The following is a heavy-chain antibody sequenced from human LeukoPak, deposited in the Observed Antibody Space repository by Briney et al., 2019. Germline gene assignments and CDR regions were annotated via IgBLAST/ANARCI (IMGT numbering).Heavy chain of an antibody. CDR3: TTRACHAGGCSSSFYYYYGLHF. Sequence: SVKVSCKASGNSIINYAVSWVRQAPGQGFEWMGGIIPIFGTADYAQKFQGRVTITADQSTSTTYMALSSLKSEDTATYYCTTRACHAGGCSSSFYYYYGLHFWGQGTTVSVSS. CDR1: GNSIINYA. CDR2: IIPIFGTA. J-gene: IGHJ6*02. V-gene: IGHV1-69*13. D-gene: IGHD3-16*01.